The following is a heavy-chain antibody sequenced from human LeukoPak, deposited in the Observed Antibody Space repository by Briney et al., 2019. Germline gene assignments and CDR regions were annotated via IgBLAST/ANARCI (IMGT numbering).Heavy chain of an antibody. V-gene: IGHV4-4*09. D-gene: IGHD3-10*01. Sequence: SETLSLTCTVSGGPIRSYYWSWIRQPPGKGLEWIGYIYTSGSTSYNPSLKSRVTMSLDTSKNQFSLKLNPVTAADTAVYFCARAIWYGSGTTAFDYWGQGTLVTVSP. CDR2: IYTSGST. J-gene: IGHJ4*02. CDR1: GGPIRSYY. CDR3: ARAIWYGSGTTAFDY.